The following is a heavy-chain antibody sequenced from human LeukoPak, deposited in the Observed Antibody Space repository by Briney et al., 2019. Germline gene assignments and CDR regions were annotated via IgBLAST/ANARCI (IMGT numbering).Heavy chain of an antibody. CDR2: IYEGGST. CDR3: ARGRIGGPKAPFDY. CDR1: GGSLSNYY. V-gene: IGHV4-59*01. D-gene: IGHD3-16*01. J-gene: IGHJ4*02. Sequence: SETLSLTCTVSGGSLSNYYWSWIRQPPGKGLEGIGHIYEGGSTTYNPSLKSRVTISVDTSKKQFSLRLSSVTAADTAVYYCARGRIGGPKAPFDYWGQGTLVTVSS.